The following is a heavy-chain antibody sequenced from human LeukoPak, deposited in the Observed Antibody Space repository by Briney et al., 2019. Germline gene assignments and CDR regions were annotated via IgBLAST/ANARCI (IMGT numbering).Heavy chain of an antibody. V-gene: IGHV4-59*01. D-gene: IGHD1-26*01. CDR3: ARDMVRSGSYYPDYFDY. CDR1: GGSISNYY. Sequence: SETLSLTCTVSGGSISNYYWSWIRQPPGKGLEWIGYIYYTGSTNYNPSLRSRVTISVDTSKNQFSLKLSSVTAADTAVYYCARDMVRSGSYYPDYFDYWGQGTLVTVSS. CDR2: IYYTGST. J-gene: IGHJ4*02.